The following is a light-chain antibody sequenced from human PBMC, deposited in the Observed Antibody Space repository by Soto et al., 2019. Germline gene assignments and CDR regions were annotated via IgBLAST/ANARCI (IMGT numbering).Light chain of an antibody. CDR3: QQSYTTPLT. V-gene: IGKV1-12*01. J-gene: IGKJ4*01. CDR1: QGISNW. CDR2: AAS. Sequence: DIQMTQSPSSVSASVGDRVTITCRASQGISNWLTWYQQKPGKAPVILIYAASTLQSGVPSRSTGSRSETNFTLIISSLQPEDFATYYCQQSYTTPLTFGGGTKVDIK.